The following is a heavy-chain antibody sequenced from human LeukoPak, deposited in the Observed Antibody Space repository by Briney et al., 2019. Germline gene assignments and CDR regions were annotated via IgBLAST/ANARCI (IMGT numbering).Heavy chain of an antibody. D-gene: IGHD3-22*01. J-gene: IGHJ4*02. Sequence: SETLSLTCTVSGDSISGYYWSWIRQPPEKGLEYIGYIYYSGGTDYNPSLKSRVTISVDTSKNQFSLKLSSVTAADTAVYYCARHYYDSSGYYYFDYWGQGTLVTVSS. CDR1: GDSISGYY. V-gene: IGHV4-59*08. CDR2: IYYSGGT. CDR3: ARHYYDSSGYYYFDY.